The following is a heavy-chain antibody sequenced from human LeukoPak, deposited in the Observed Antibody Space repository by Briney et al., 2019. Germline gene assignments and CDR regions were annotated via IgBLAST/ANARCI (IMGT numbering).Heavy chain of an antibody. CDR1: GFPVSTYA. V-gene: IGHV3-23*01. CDR3: VRSLDY. J-gene: IGHJ4*02. CDR2: ITGSGGFT. Sequence: DPGGSLRLSCAASGFPVSTYAMSWVRQAPGKGLEWVSVITGSGGFTQYADSVKGRFTISRDNSKNTVYLQMNSLRVEDTALYYCVRSLDYWGQGTLVTVSS.